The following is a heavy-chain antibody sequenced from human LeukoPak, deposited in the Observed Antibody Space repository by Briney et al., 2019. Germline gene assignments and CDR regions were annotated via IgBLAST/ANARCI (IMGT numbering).Heavy chain of an antibody. J-gene: IGHJ3*02. CDR2: IIPILGIA. CDR3: ARDRIYRDYIAFDI. Sequence: SVKVSCKASGGTFSSYAISWVRQAPGQGLEWMGRIIPILGIANYAQKFQGRVTITADKSTSTAYMELSSLRSEDTAVYYCARDRIYRDYIAFDIWGQGTMVTVSS. D-gene: IGHD4-17*01. CDR1: GGTFSSYA. V-gene: IGHV1-69*04.